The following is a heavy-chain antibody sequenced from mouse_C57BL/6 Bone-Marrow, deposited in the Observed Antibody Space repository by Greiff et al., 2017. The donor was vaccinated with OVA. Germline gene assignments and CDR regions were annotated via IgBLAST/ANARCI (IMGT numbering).Heavy chain of an antibody. D-gene: IGHD1-1*01. J-gene: IGHJ3*01. CDR2: IYPRSGNT. Sequence: QVQLQQSGAELARPGASVKLSCKASGYTFTSYGISWVKQRTGQGLEWIGEIYPRSGNTYYNEKFKGKATLTADKSSSTAYMELRSLTSEDSAVYFCASRRYYGSSYPGFAYWGQGTLVTVSA. CDR1: GYTFTSYG. CDR3: ASRRYYGSSYPGFAY. V-gene: IGHV1-81*01.